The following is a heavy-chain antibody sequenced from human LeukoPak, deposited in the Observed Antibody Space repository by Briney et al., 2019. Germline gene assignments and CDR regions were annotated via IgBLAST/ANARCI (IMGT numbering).Heavy chain of an antibody. Sequence: ASVKVSCKASGGTFSSYGISWVRQAPGQGLEWMGWISAYNGNTNYAQKLQGRVTMTTDTSTSTAYMELRSLRSDDTAVYYCARDWAPLSGNYYDAWFDPWGQGTLVTVSS. J-gene: IGHJ5*02. CDR3: ARDWAPLSGNYYDAWFDP. D-gene: IGHD1-26*01. V-gene: IGHV1-18*01. CDR2: ISAYNGNT. CDR1: GGTFSSYG.